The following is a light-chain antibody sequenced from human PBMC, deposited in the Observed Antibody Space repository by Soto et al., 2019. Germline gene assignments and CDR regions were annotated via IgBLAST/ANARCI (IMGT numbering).Light chain of an antibody. CDR3: QQFNTYSYT. CDR2: DAS. J-gene: IGKJ2*01. V-gene: IGKV1-5*01. CDR1: QSVRNW. Sequence: DIPMTQSPSTLSASVGDRVTITCRASQSVRNWLAWYQQKPGKAPKLLIYDASSLESGVPSRFSGSGFGTAFTLTISSLQPDDFATYYCQQFNTYSYTFGQGTRVEIK.